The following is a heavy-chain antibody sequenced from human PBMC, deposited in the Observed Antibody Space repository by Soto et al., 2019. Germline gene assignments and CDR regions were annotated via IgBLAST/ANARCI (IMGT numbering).Heavy chain of an antibody. CDR3: TSPKRSRSAWHYY. D-gene: IGHD6-19*01. V-gene: IGHV3-72*01. J-gene: IGHJ4*02. CDR1: GFMFSDHF. CDR2: AKNKNGHYMT. Sequence: EVQLVESGGGLVQPGGSLRLSCAASGFMFSDHFMEWVRQAPGKGLEWVGRAKNKNGHYMTEYAASVKDRFTISRDESKNSLFPPMNSLETEDTAVYSCTSPKRSRSAWHYYWGQGTLVSVSS.